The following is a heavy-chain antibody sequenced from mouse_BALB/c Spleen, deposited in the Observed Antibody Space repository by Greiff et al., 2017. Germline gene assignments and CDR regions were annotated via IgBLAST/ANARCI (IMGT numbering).Heavy chain of an antibody. D-gene: IGHD2-2*01. V-gene: IGHV3-6*02. Sequence: EVKLLESGPGLVKPSQSLSLTCSVTGYSITSGYYWNWIRQFPGNKLEWMGYISYDGSNNYNPSLKNRISITRDTSKNQFFLKLNSVTTEDTATYYCARNGYDGGYAMDYWGQGTSVTVSS. CDR2: ISYDGSN. CDR3: ARNGYDGGYAMDY. CDR1: GYSITSGYY. J-gene: IGHJ4*01.